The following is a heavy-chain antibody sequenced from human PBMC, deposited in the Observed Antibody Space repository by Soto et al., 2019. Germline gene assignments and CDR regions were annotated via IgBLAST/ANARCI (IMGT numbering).Heavy chain of an antibody. CDR2: IYHSGST. V-gene: IGHV4-30-2*01. Sequence: SETLSLTCAVSGGSISSGGYSWSWIRQPPGKGLEWIGYIYHSGSTYYNPSLKSRVTISVDRSKNQFSLKLSSVTAADTAVYYCARVHIHYYDSRGPWFDPWGQGTLVTVSS. CDR1: GGSISSGGYS. CDR3: ARVHIHYYDSRGPWFDP. J-gene: IGHJ5*02. D-gene: IGHD3-22*01.